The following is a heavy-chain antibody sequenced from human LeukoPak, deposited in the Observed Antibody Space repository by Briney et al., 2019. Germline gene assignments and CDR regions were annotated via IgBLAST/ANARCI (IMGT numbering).Heavy chain of an antibody. V-gene: IGHV6-1*01. CDR3: ARDLSAGADY. J-gene: IGHJ4*02. D-gene: IGHD6-13*01. CDR1: GDSVSSNIAA. Sequence: SQTLSLTCTISGDSVSSNIAAWNWFRQSPSRGLEWLGRTYYRSRWTFEYAVSVRGRITFNSDTSKNQVSLHLTSVTPDDTALYYCARDLSAGADYWGQGILVTVFS. CDR2: TYYRSRWTF.